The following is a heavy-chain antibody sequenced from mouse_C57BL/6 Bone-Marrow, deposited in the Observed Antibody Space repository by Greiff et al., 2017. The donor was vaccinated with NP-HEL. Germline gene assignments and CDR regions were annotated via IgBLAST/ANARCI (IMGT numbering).Heavy chain of an antibody. CDR2: ISGGGGNT. CDR1: GFTFSSYT. J-gene: IGHJ2*01. V-gene: IGHV5-9*01. Sequence: EVKLVESGGGLVKPGGSLKLSCAASGFTFSSYTMSWVRQTPEKRLEWVATISGGGGNTYYPDSVKGRFTISRDNAKNTLYLQMSSLRSEDTALYYCARHPYYGSSYYFDYWGQGTTRTVSS. D-gene: IGHD1-1*01. CDR3: ARHPYYGSSYYFDY.